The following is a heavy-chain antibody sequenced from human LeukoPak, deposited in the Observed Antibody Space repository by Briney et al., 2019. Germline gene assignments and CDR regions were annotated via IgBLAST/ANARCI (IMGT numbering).Heavy chain of an antibody. J-gene: IGHJ4*02. V-gene: IGHV1-8*01. CDR1: GYTFNIYD. CDR3: ARAVRLGGESYYFDS. CDR2: MNPNSANT. Sequence: ASVTVSFTSSGYTFNIYDINWVRQAPGQGLEWMGWMNPNSANTGYAHKFQGRVTMTRNTSITTAYMELSSLRSEDSAVYYCARAVRLGGESYYFDSWGQGALVTVSS. D-gene: IGHD3-16*01.